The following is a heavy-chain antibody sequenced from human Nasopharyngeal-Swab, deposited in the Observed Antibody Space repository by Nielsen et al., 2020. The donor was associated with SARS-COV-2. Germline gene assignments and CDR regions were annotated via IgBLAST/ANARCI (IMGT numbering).Heavy chain of an antibody. V-gene: IGHV1-69*13. CDR3: ARSGYSNSDSDY. J-gene: IGHJ4*02. CDR1: GGTFSSYA. Sequence: SVQVSCNASGGTFSSYAISWVRQAPGQGLEWMGGIIPIFGTADYAQKFQDRVTITADESTSTAYMELSSLRSEDTAVYYCARSGYSNSDSDYWGQGTLVTVSS. CDR2: IIPIFGTA. D-gene: IGHD6-6*01.